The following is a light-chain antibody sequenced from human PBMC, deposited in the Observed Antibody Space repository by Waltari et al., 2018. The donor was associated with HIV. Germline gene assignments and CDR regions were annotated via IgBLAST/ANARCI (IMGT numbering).Light chain of an antibody. CDR1: QIITSH. J-gene: IGKJ3*01. CDR3: QQSYSLPLT. Sequence: IQMTQSPSSLAASVGDRVSMTCRASQIITSHLSWYQQRPGEPPKLLIYAASSLQSGVPSRFSGSGTGTDYTLTISSLQPEDFATYYCQQSYSLPLTFGPGTKVYIK. CDR2: AAS. V-gene: IGKV1-39*01.